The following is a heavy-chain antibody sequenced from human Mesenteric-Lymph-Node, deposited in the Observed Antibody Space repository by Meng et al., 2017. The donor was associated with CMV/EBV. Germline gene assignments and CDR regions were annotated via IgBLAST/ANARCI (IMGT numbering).Heavy chain of an antibody. CDR1: GGSISSSSYY. CDR2: IYYSGST. Sequence: SETLSLTCTVSGGSISSSSYYWGWIRQPPGKGLEWIGSIYYSGSTYYNPSLKSRVTISVDTSKNQFSLKLSSMTAADTAVYYCARDALGDFAFDIWGQGTMVTVSS. J-gene: IGHJ3*02. V-gene: IGHV4-39*07. CDR3: ARDALGDFAFDI.